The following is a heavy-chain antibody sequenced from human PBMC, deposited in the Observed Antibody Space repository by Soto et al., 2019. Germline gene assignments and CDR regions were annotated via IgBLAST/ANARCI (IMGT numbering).Heavy chain of an antibody. V-gene: IGHV4-59*01. Sequence: PSETLSLTCTVSCGSISSYYWSWIRQPPGKGLEWIGYIYYSGSTNYNPSLKSRVTISVDTSKNQFSLKLSSVTAADTAVYYCASSIAAAGSVFDYWGQGTLVTVSS. CDR1: CGSISSYY. J-gene: IGHJ4*02. CDR3: ASSIAAAGSVFDY. CDR2: IYYSGST. D-gene: IGHD6-13*01.